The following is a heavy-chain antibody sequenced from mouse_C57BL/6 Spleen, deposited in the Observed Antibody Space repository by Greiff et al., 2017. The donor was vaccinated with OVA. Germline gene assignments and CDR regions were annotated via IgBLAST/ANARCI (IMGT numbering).Heavy chain of an antibody. CDR1: GYTFTDHT. J-gene: IGHJ1*03. V-gene: IGHV1-78*01. CDR2: IYPRDGST. D-gene: IGHD1-1*01. Sequence: VHLVESDAELVKPGASVKISCKVSGYTFTDHTIHWMKQRPEQGLEWIGYIYPRDGSTKYNEKFKGKATLTADKSSSTAYMQLNSLTSEDSAVYFCASDYYGSSYWYFDVWGTGTTVTVSS. CDR3: ASDYYGSSYWYFDV.